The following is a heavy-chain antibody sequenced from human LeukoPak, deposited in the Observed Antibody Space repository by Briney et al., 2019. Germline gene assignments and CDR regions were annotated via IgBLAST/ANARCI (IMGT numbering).Heavy chain of an antibody. V-gene: IGHV3-74*01. Sequence: QSGGSMRLSCAASGLAFSAYKMHWVRQVPRKGLVWVSRISTDGYTTDYADFVQGRFTASRDNTKNTWSLEMNSLRAEDTAVYYCVVGGSPGYWGQGTLVTVSS. CDR3: VVGGSPGY. D-gene: IGHD2-15*01. CDR2: ISTDGYTT. J-gene: IGHJ4*02. CDR1: GLAFSAYK.